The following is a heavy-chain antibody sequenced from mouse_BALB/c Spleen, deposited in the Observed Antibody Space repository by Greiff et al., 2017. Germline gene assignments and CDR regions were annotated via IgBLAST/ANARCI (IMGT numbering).Heavy chain of an antibody. Sequence: VQLQQSGAELARPGASVKLSCKASGYTFTSYWMQWVKQRPGQGLEWIGAIYPGDGDTRYTQKFKGKATLTADKSSSTAYMQLSSLASEDSAVYYCASSYDRAMDDWGQGTSVTVSS. V-gene: IGHV1-87*01. D-gene: IGHD2-3*01. CDR1: GYTFTSYW. J-gene: IGHJ4*01. CDR3: ASSYDRAMDD. CDR2: IYPGDGDT.